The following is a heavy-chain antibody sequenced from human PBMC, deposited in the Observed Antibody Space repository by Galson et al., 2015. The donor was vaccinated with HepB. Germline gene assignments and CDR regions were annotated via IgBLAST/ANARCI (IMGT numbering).Heavy chain of an antibody. CDR2: INHRGTA. Sequence: TLSLTCTVSGDSISRGSYYWSWIRLHPGTGLEWIGRINHRGTAYYNPSLRSRATISIDTSKNQFSLTLSSVTAADTAFYYCARRDDDTGVYYRNYFDSWSQGTLVTVSS. J-gene: IGHJ4*02. CDR3: ARRDDDTGVYYRNYFDS. D-gene: IGHD3-22*01. V-gene: IGHV4-31*03. CDR1: GDSISRGSYY.